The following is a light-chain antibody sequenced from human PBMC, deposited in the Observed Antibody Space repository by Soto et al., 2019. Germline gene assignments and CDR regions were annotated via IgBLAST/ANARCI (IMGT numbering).Light chain of an antibody. V-gene: IGLV2-14*01. J-gene: IGLJ1*01. CDR3: SSYARTSTYV. Sequence: QSALTQPASVSGSPGQSITISCTGTSNDIGAYNYVSWYQQHPGKAPKLMIYEVTERPSGVSNRFSGSKSDITASLTISGLQAEDEADYYCSSYARTSTYVFGTGTKVTVL. CDR1: SNDIGAYNY. CDR2: EVT.